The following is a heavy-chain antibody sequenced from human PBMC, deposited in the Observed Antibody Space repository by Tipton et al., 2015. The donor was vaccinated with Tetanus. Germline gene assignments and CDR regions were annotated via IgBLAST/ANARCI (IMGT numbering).Heavy chain of an antibody. CDR3: ARIRTGHYTDFDC. CDR2: IYYSGST. D-gene: IGHD4-11*01. V-gene: IGHV4-31*03. CDR1: GGSISGSNYF. Sequence: TLSLTCSVSGGSISGSNYFWNWVRQQPGKGPEWIGYIYYSGSTHCNPSLKGRVTMSVDTSKNHFSLKLSSVTAADTAVYYCARIRTGHYTDFDCWGLGTLVTVSS. J-gene: IGHJ4*02.